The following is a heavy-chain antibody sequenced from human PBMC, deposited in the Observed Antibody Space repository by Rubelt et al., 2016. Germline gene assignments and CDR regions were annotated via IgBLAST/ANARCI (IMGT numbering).Heavy chain of an antibody. CDR1: GFTFTTSGM. J-gene: IGHJ4*02. Sequence: ESGGGFVQPGGSLRLACAASGFTFTTSGMTWIRQAPGKGLEWIGTIYNSGSAYYNPSLESRVTMSVDTSKNQFSLKLRSVTAADPALYYCARQLDSGSYYIDYWGQGTLVTVSS. CDR2: IYNSGSA. V-gene: IGHV4-38-2*01. CDR3: ARQLDSGSYYIDY. D-gene: IGHD1-26*01.